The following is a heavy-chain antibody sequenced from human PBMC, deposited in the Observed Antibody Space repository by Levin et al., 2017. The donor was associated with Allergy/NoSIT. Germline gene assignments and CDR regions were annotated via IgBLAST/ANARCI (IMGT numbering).Heavy chain of an antibody. CDR2: ISGTSSAI. Sequence: GGSLRLSCAASGFTFRDYYMSWIRQAPGKGLELVSYISGTSSAIIYADSVKGRFPISRDNAQNSLYLQMNSLRADETAVYFCARGQLAAAAHYWGQGTLVTVSS. J-gene: IGHJ4*02. D-gene: IGHD6-13*01. CDR1: GFTFRDYY. CDR3: ARGQLAAAAHY. V-gene: IGHV3-11*05.